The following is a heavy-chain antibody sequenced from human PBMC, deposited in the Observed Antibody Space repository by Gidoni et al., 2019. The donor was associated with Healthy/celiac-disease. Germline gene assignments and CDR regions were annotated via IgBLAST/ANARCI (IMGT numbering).Heavy chain of an antibody. CDR3: AKDRDYYDSSGYYDY. J-gene: IGHJ4*02. Sequence: EVQLLESGGGLVQPGGSLRLYCAASGFTFSSYAMSWVRQAPGKGLEWVAAISGSGGSTYYADSVKGRFTISRDNSKNTLYLQMNSLRAEDTAVYYCAKDRDYYDSSGYYDYWGQGTLVTVSS. CDR1: GFTFSSYA. D-gene: IGHD3-22*01. V-gene: IGHV3-23*01. CDR2: ISGSGGST.